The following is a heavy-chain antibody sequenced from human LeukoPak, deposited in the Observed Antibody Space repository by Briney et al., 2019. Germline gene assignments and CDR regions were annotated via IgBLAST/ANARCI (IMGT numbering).Heavy chain of an antibody. Sequence: SETLSLTCAVYGGSFSGYYWSWIRQPPGKGLEWIGEINHSGSTNYNPSLKSRVTISVDTSKNQFSLKLSSVTAADTAVYYCARAPGRELLIRWEYYYYGMDVWGQGTTVTVSS. CDR2: INHSGST. D-gene: IGHD1-26*01. V-gene: IGHV4-34*01. J-gene: IGHJ6*02. CDR3: ARAPGRELLIRWEYYYYGMDV. CDR1: GGSFSGYY.